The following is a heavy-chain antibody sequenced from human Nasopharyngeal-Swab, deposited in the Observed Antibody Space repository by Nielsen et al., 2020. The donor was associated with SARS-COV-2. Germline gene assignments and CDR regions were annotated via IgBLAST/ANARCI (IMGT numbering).Heavy chain of an antibody. D-gene: IGHD3-3*01. V-gene: IGHV3-23*01. CDR2: ISGSGSGT. CDR3: AEGGRSITIFGVAGSFDN. J-gene: IGHJ4*02. Sequence: GGSLRLSCAASGFTFSSYAMSWVRQAPGKGLEWVSVISGSGSGTYYADSVKGRFTISRDKSQNTLYLQMSSLRADDTAVYYCAEGGRSITIFGVAGSFDNWGQGTLVTVSS. CDR1: GFTFSSYA.